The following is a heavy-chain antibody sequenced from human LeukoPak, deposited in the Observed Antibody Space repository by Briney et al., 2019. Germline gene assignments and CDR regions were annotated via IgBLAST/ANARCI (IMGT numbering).Heavy chain of an antibody. D-gene: IGHD3-22*01. J-gene: IGHJ4*02. CDR1: GFTFSDAW. Sequence: GGSLRLSCAASGFTFSDAWMNWVRQAPGKGLEWVANIKQDGSEKYYVDSVKGRFTISRDNAKNSLYLQMNSLRAEDTAVYYCARDRGYYDSSGYYTYFDYWGQGTLVTVSS. CDR3: ARDRGYYDSSGYYTYFDY. CDR2: IKQDGSEK. V-gene: IGHV3-7*03.